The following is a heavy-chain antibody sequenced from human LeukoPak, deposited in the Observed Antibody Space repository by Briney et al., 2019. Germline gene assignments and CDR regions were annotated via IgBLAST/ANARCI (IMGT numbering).Heavy chain of an antibody. CDR2: IRHDGTKT. V-gene: IGHV3-30*02. Sequence: GGSLRLSCAASGFTYSSFGMHWVRQAPGKGLEWVAFIRHDGTKTYYSDSVKGRFTISRDNSKNALYLQMNSLRAEDTAVYYCAKDMITMAWGQGTLVTVSS. CDR3: AKDMITMA. J-gene: IGHJ5*02. CDR1: GFTYSSFG. D-gene: IGHD3-10*01.